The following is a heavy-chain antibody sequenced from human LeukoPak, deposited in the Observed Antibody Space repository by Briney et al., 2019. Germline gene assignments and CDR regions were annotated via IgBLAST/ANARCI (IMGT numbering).Heavy chain of an antibody. CDR2: IIPIFGTA. V-gene: IGHV1-69*13. Sequence: VASVKVSCKASGGTFSSYAISWVRQAPGQGLEWMGGIIPIFGTANYAQKFQGRVTITADESTSTAYMELSSLRSEDTAVYYCARAPASFLTGPKRGWFDIWGQGTMVTVSS. D-gene: IGHD3-9*01. CDR3: ARAPASFLTGPKRGWFDI. CDR1: GGTFSSYA. J-gene: IGHJ3*02.